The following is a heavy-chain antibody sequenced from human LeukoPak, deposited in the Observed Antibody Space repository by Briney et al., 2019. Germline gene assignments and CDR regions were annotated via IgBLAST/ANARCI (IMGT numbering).Heavy chain of an antibody. V-gene: IGHV1-18*01. CDR3: ARDHSGISIGVVPAAGVDY. D-gene: IGHD2-2*01. CDR1: GYTFTSYG. J-gene: IGHJ4*01. CDR2: ISAYNGNT. Sequence: ASVKVSCKAPGYTFTSYGISWVRQAPGQGLEWMGWISAYNGNTNYAQKLQGRVTMTTDTSTSTAYMELRSLRSDDTAVYYCARDHSGISIGVVPAAGVDYWGQGTLVTVSS.